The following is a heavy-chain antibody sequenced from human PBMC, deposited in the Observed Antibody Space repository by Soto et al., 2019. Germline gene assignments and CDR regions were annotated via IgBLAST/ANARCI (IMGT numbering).Heavy chain of an antibody. Sequence: GGSLRLSCGASGFTLSSYWMTWVRQAPGKGLEWVANIKQDGSEKYYVDSVKGRFTISRDNAKNSLYLQMSRLRAEDTAVYYCAKGSYGDPDGFDAWGQGTMVTVSS. CDR1: GFTLSSYW. D-gene: IGHD3-10*01. J-gene: IGHJ3*01. CDR2: IKQDGSEK. CDR3: AKGSYGDPDGFDA. V-gene: IGHV3-7*01.